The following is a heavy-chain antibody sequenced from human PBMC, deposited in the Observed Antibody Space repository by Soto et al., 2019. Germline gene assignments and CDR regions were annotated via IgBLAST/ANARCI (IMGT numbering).Heavy chain of an antibody. CDR2: ITSTGTTI. CDR3: ANAIRSIAAAVTALSY. V-gene: IGHV3-48*03. CDR1: GFIFSSYE. D-gene: IGHD6-13*01. Sequence: GGSLRLSCAASGFIFSSYEMNWVRQAPGKGLEWIAYITSTGTTIYYAESVKGRFTISRDNAKSSLYLQMSSLRAEDTAVYYCANAIRSIAAAVTALSYWRKGTRVTVSS. J-gene: IGHJ1*01.